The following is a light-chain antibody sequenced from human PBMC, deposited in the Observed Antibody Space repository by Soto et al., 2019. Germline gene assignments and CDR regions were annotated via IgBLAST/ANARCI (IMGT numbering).Light chain of an antibody. CDR3: SSYTSSSTLGV. Sequence: QSVLTQPASVSVSPGQSITISCTGTSSDVGGYNYVSWYQQHPGKAPKLMIYDVSNRPSGVSSRFSGSKSGNTASLTISGLQAEDEADYYCSSYTSSSTLGVFGTGTKVTVL. CDR2: DVS. CDR1: SSDVGGYNY. V-gene: IGLV2-14*01. J-gene: IGLJ1*01.